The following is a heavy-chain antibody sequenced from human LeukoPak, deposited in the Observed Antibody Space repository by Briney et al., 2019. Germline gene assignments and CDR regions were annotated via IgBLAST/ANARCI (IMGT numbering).Heavy chain of an antibody. J-gene: IGHJ5*02. CDR2: INHSGST. V-gene: IGHV4-34*01. CDR3: ARDAVKGAQYWFDP. CDR1: GGSFSGYY. D-gene: IGHD2-8*01. Sequence: SETLSLTCAVYGGSFSGYYWSWIRQPPGKGLEWIGEINHSGSTNYNPSLKSRVTKSVDTSKNQFSLKLSSVTAADTAVYYCARDAVKGAQYWFDPWGQGTLVTVSS.